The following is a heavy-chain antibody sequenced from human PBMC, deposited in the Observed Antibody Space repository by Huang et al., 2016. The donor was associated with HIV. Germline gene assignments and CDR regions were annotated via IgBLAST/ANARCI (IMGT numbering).Heavy chain of an antibody. CDR1: GFTFGDYA. CDR2: IISKAPGRTT. D-gene: IGHD3-3*01. V-gene: IGHV3-49*05. J-gene: IGHJ4*02. CDR3: TRENYDFWSGYYKYYFDY. Sequence: EVQLVESGGGLVKPGRSLRLSCTASGFTFGDYAMSLFSQGPGNGLEWVGFIISKAPGRTTEYAASVKGRFTISRDDSKSIAYLQMNSLKIEDTAVYYCTRENYDFWSGYYKYYFDYWGQGTLVTVSS.